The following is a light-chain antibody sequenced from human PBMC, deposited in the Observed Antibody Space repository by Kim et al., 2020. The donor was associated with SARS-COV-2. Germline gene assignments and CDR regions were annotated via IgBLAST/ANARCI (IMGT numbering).Light chain of an antibody. J-gene: IGKJ5*01. CDR3: QQYGRSPIT. CDR1: QSVSNNY. Sequence: SPGERATLSCGASQSVSNNYLAWYQQKPGLAPRLVMFDASRRATGIPDRFSGSGSGTDFTLTINRLEPEDFAVYYCQQYGRSPITFGQGTRLEIK. CDR2: DAS. V-gene: IGKV3D-20*01.